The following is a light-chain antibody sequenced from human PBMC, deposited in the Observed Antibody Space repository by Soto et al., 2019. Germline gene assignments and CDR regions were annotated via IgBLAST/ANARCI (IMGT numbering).Light chain of an antibody. CDR2: DAS. V-gene: IGKV3-20*01. CDR1: QSVGRNY. CDR3: HQYAVSPLT. Sequence: EIVLTQSPGTLSLSPGESATLSCRASQSVGRNYLAWFQHKPVQAPRLLIYDASNRATGVPDRFSGSGSGTDFTFSVTRLEAEDFAVYYCHQYAVSPLTFGGGTTVEIK. J-gene: IGKJ4*01.